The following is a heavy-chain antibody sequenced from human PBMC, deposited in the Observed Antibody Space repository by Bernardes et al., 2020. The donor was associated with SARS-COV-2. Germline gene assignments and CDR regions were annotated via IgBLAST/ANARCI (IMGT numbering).Heavy chain of an antibody. D-gene: IGHD1-26*01. CDR3: ARAKGVGATTRGYYGMDV. Sequence: GSLRLSCAASGFTFSSYSMNWVRQAPGKGLEWVSSISSSSSYIYYADSVKGRFTISRDNAKNSLYLQMNSLRAEDTAVYYCARAKGVGATTRGYYGMDVWGQGTTVTVSS. J-gene: IGHJ6*02. CDR2: ISSSSSYI. V-gene: IGHV3-21*01. CDR1: GFTFSSYS.